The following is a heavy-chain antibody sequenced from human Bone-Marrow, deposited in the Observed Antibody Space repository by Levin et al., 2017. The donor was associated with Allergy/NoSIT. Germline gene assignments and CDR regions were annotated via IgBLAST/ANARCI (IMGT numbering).Heavy chain of an antibody. V-gene: IGHV4-59*08. CDR1: GGSISSSY. D-gene: IGHD4-17*01. J-gene: IGHJ4*02. CDR2: IYYSGST. Sequence: SQTLSLTCTVSGGSISSSYWSWIRQPPGKGLEWIGYIYYSGSTNYNPSLKSRVTISVDTSKNQFSLNLSSVTTADTAVYYWARHRPTVSYKQYYFDYWGQGTLVTVSS. CDR3: ARHRPTVSYKQYYFDY.